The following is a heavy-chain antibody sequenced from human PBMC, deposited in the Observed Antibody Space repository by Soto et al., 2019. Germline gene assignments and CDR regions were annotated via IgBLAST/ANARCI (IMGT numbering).Heavy chain of an antibody. CDR1: GFTFSSYS. V-gene: IGHV3-21*01. CDR2: ISSSSSYI. D-gene: IGHD6-19*01. J-gene: IGHJ3*02. CDR3: ARGPFLCRIAVADAKAFDI. Sequence: ESGGGLVKPGGSLRLSCAASGFTFSSYSMNWVRQAPGKGLEWVSSISSSSSYIYYADSVKGRFTISRDNDKNSLYLQMNSLREQDTAVYYCARGPFLCRIAVADAKAFDIWGQGTMVTVSS.